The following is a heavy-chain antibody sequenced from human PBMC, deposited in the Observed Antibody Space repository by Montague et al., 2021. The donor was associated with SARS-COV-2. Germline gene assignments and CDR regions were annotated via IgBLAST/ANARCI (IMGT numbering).Heavy chain of an antibody. J-gene: IGHJ3*02. CDR3: ARGNITPSGFDI. V-gene: IGHV4-31*03. Sequence: TLSLTCTVPGDSISSANYNWNWIRQNPGKGLEWIGYIYYTGGTHYNPSLESRLTMSIDTSKSQFSLRLSSVTAADTAVYYCARGNITPSGFDIWGQGTVVTVSS. CDR1: GDSISSANYN. CDR2: IYYTGGT.